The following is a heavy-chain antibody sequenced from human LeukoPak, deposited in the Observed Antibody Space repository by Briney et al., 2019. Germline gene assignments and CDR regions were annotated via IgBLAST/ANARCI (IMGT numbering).Heavy chain of an antibody. CDR1: GYTFTGYY. Sequence: ASVKVSCKASGYTFTGYYMHWVRQAPGQGLEWMGWINPNSGGTNYAQKLQGRVTMTTDTSTSTAYMELRSLRSDDTAVYYCARGRTGGDRRFGEVFQKYYYYYYMDVWGKGTTVTISS. CDR2: INPNSGGT. D-gene: IGHD3-10*01. J-gene: IGHJ6*03. V-gene: IGHV1-2*02. CDR3: ARGRTGGDRRFGEVFQKYYYYYYMDV.